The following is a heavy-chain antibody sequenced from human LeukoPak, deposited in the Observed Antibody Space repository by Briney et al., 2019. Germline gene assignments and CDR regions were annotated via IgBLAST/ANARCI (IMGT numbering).Heavy chain of an antibody. CDR2: IYYSGST. V-gene: IGHV4-31*03. D-gene: IGHD3-22*01. J-gene: IGHJ4*02. CDR3: ARLNHDSSGYYSPGLDY. CDR1: GGSISSGGYY. Sequence: SQTLSLTCTVSGGSISSGGYYWSWIRQHPGKGLEWIGYIYYSGSTYYNPSLKSRVTISVDTSKNQFSLKLSSVTAADTAVYYCARLNHDSSGYYSPGLDYWGQGTLVTVSS.